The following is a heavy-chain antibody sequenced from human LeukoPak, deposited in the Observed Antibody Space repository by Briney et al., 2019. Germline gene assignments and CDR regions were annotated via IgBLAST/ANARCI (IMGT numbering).Heavy chain of an antibody. D-gene: IGHD3-3*01. Sequence: GGSLRLSCAASGFTVSSNYMSWVRQAPGKGLEWVSVIYSGGSTYYADSVKGRFTISRDNSKNTLYLQMNSLRAEDTAVYYCAKDRATYYDFWSGPNWFDPWGQGTLVTVSS. CDR2: IYSGGST. CDR3: AKDRATYYDFWSGPNWFDP. V-gene: IGHV3-53*05. J-gene: IGHJ5*02. CDR1: GFTVSSNY.